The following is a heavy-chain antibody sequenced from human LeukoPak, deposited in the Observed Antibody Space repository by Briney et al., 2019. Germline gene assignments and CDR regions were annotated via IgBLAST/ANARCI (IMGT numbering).Heavy chain of an antibody. CDR1: GGSISTSSSY. CDR2: IYYSGST. V-gene: IGHV4-39*01. CDR3: ARRELLSTPDAFDI. J-gene: IGHJ3*02. D-gene: IGHD3-10*01. Sequence: SETLSLTCTVFGGSISTSSSYWGWIRQPPGKGLEWIGSIYYSGSTYYNPSLKSRVTISVDTSKNQFSLKVSSVTAADTAVYYCARRELLSTPDAFDIWGQGTMVTVSS.